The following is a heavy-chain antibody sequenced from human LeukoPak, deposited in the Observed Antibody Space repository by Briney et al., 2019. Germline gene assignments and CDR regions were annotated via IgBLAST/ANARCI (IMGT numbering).Heavy chain of an antibody. CDR1: GLTFSDYD. CDR2: ISSNSITI. D-gene: IGHD6-13*01. J-gene: IGHJ4*02. V-gene: IGHV3-11*01. Sequence: GGSLRLSCAASGLTFSDYDMTWIRQAPGKGLEWVSCISSNSITIYYADSVNGRFTISRDNAKNSLSLQMNSLRADDTAVYYCARSLQYSSRPSDYWGQGALVTVSS. CDR3: ARSLQYSSRPSDY.